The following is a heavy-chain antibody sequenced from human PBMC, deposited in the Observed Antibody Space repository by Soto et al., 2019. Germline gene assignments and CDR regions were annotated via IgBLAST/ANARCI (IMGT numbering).Heavy chain of an antibody. CDR2: ISAYNGNT. V-gene: IGHV1-18*04. CDR3: ARDGQRGSGSYYYYGMDV. CDR1: GYTFTSYG. J-gene: IGHJ6*02. D-gene: IGHD3-10*01. Sequence: GASVKVSCKASGYTFTSYGISWVRQAPGQGLEWMGWISAYNGNTNYAQKLQGRVTMTTDTSTSTAYMELRSLRSDDTDVYYCARDGQRGSGSYYYYGMDVWGQGTTVTVSS.